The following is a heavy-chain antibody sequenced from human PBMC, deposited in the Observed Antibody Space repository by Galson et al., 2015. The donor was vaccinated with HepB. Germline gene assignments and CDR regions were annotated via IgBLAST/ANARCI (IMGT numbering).Heavy chain of an antibody. CDR1: DYTFSSYS. J-gene: IGHJ4*02. V-gene: IGHV1-18*01. D-gene: IGHD5-24*01. CDR2: ISAYNRKT. CDR3: ARDLFGYIGF. Sequence: SVKVSCKASDYTFSSYSITWVRQAPGQGLEWMGWISAYNRKTRYSQKFQGRVTMTRDTSTSTVYMELSSLRSEDTAVYFCARDLFGYIGFWGQGTLVTVSS.